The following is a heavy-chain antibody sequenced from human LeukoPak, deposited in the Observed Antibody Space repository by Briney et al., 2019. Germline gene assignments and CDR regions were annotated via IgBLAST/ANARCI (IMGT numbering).Heavy chain of an antibody. CDR2: IKPDGSAQ. D-gene: IGHD2-8*01. CDR1: RFTFSRHW. Sequence: PGGSLRLSCAASRFTFSRHWMTWVRQAPGKGLEWVAKIKPDGSAQFYVDSVRGRFTISKDNAKNSLYLQMNGLTIEDTAIYYCTKEEWFRFDYWGQGNLVTVAS. J-gene: IGHJ4*02. V-gene: IGHV3-7*03. CDR3: TKEEWFRFDY.